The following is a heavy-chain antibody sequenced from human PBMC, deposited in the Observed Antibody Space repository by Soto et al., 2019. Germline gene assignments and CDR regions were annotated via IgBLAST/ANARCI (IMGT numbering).Heavy chain of an antibody. CDR1: GASITSSSY. V-gene: IGHV4-4*07. CDR2: FSLSGTT. Sequence: SETLSLTCTVSGASITSSSYWSWIRQPAGXGLEWIGRFSLSGTTNYNPSLRSRVTMSADVSKNQFSLRLTSVTAADTALYYCARGMTPPGAPAWYYFDSWGQGTLVTVSS. CDR3: ARGMTPPGAPAWYYFDS. J-gene: IGHJ4*02. D-gene: IGHD2-8*02.